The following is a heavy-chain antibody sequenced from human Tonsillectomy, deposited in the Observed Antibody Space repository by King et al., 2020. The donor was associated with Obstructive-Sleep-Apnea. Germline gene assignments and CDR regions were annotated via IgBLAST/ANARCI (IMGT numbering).Heavy chain of an antibody. D-gene: IGHD3-10*01. CDR2: IWYDGSNK. J-gene: IGHJ5*02. CDR3: ARDPTSMVRGVIKTGNWFDP. V-gene: IGHV3-33*01. Sequence: VQLVESGGGVVQPGRSLRLSCAASGFTFSSYGMHWVRQAPGKGLEWVAVIWYDGSNKYYADSVKGRFTISRDNSKNTRYLQMNSLRAEDTAGYYCARDPTSMVRGVIKTGNWFDPWGQGTLVTVSS. CDR1: GFTFSSYG.